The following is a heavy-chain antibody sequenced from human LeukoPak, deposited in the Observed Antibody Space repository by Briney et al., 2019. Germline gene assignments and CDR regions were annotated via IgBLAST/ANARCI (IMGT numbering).Heavy chain of an antibody. CDR1: GFTFSDYY. CDR3: ARDSTTRGYYYDSSGSSPYDY. Sequence: GGSPRLSCAASGFTFSDYYMSWIRQAPGKGLEWVSYISSSGSTIYYADSVKGRFTISRDNAKNSLYLQMNSLRAEDTAVYYCARDSTTRGYYYDSSGSSPYDYWGQGTLVTVSS. D-gene: IGHD3-22*01. CDR2: ISSSGSTI. J-gene: IGHJ4*02. V-gene: IGHV3-11*04.